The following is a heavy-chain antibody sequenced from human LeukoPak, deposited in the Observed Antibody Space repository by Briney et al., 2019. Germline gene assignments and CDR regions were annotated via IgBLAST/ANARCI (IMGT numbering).Heavy chain of an antibody. Sequence: GGSLRLSCTGSGFTFSTYTMNWVRQALGKGLEWVASIGSTSSNINYADSVEGRFTISRDNVKKSLYLHMNSLRAEDSAVYYCARDSGSYSTYYYFYMDVWGKGTTLTVSS. CDR3: ARDSGSYSTYYYFYMDV. D-gene: IGHD1-26*01. V-gene: IGHV3-48*01. J-gene: IGHJ6*03. CDR1: GFTFSTYT. CDR2: IGSTSSNI.